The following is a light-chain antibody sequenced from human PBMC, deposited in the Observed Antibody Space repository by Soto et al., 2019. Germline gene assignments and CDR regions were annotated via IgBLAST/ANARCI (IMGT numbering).Light chain of an antibody. CDR1: SSNIGAGYD. Sequence: QPVLTQPPSVSGAPGQRVTFSCTGSSSNIGAGYDVHWYQQLPGTAPKLLIYGNSNRPSGVPERFSGSKSGTSASLAITGLQAEDEADYYCQSYDNSLPVVVFGGGTKLTVL. CDR3: QSYDNSLPVVV. V-gene: IGLV1-40*01. CDR2: GNS. J-gene: IGLJ2*01.